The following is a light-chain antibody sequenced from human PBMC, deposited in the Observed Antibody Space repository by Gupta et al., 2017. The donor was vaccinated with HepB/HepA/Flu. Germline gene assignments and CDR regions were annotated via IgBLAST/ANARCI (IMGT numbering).Light chain of an antibody. J-gene: IGKJ1*01. CDR2: VAS. V-gene: IGKV1-39*01. Sequence: DIKMINSPSSLSASVVDRVTITCRASQGIGTYLHWYQQRPGKAPNVLIYVASTLESGVPSRCGGSGSGTDFTLTISNLQPEDFGTYFCQHGNEIPRTFGQGTKVEMK. CDR3: QHGNEIPRT. CDR1: QGIGTY.